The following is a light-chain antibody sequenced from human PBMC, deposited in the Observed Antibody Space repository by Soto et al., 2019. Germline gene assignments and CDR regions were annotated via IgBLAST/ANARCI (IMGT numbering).Light chain of an antibody. CDR1: NSDVGGYNY. CDR3: SSYTSISTLYV. Sequence: QSVLTQPASVSGSPGQSITISCTGTNSDVGGYNYVSWYQQHPGKAPELMIYEVSHRPSGVSNRFSGSKSDNTASLTISGLQAEDEADYYCSSYTSISTLYVFVPGTMVTVL. CDR2: EVS. V-gene: IGLV2-14*01. J-gene: IGLJ1*01.